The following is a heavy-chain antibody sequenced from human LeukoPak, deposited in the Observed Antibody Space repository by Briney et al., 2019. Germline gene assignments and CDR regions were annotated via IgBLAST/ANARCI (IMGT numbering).Heavy chain of an antibody. CDR3: ARALAAAGTYYYYYYMDV. CDR2: ISWNSGSI. J-gene: IGHJ6*03. V-gene: IGHV3-9*01. D-gene: IGHD6-13*01. CDR1: GFTFSSYS. Sequence: GGSLRLSCAASGFTFSSYSMNWVRQAPGKGLEWVSGISWNSGSIGYADSVKGRFTISRDNAKNSLYLQMNSLRAEDTALYYCARALAAAGTYYYYYYMDVWGKGTTVTVSS.